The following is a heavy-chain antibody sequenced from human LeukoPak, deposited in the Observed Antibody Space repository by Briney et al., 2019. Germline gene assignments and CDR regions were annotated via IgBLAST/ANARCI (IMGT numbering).Heavy chain of an antibody. V-gene: IGHV3-64*01. CDR3: ARSPGEVVNPEYAFDI. D-gene: IGHD3-10*01. CDR2: ISSNGGST. CDR1: GFTFSSYA. Sequence: PGGSLRLSCAASGFTFSSYAMHRVRQAPGKGLEYVSAISSNGGSTYYANSVKGRFTISRDNSKNTLYLQMGSLRAEDMAVYYCARSPGEVVNPEYAFDIWGQGTMVTVSS. J-gene: IGHJ3*02.